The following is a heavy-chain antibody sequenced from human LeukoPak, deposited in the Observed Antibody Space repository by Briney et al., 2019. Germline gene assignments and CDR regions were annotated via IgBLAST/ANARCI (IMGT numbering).Heavy chain of an antibody. D-gene: IGHD5-24*01. CDR2: IWYDGSNK. Sequence: PGGSLRLSCAASGFTFSSHGMHWVRQAPGKGLEWVAVIWYDGSNKYYADSVKGRFTISRDNSKNTLYLQMNSLRAEDTAVYYCAREAVEMATIDYWGQGTLVTVSS. V-gene: IGHV3-33*01. CDR1: GFTFSSHG. CDR3: AREAVEMATIDY. J-gene: IGHJ4*02.